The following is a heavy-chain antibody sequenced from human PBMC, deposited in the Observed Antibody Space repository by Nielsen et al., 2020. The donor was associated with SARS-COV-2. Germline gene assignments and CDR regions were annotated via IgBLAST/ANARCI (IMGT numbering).Heavy chain of an antibody. CDR1: GFTFSSYW. J-gene: IGHJ4*02. D-gene: IGHD2-15*01. CDR3: ARGVVAAND. V-gene: IGHV3-7*01. Sequence: GESLKISCAASGFTFSSYWMSWVRQAPGKGLEWVANIKQDGSEKYYVDSVKGRFTISRDNAKNSLYLQMNSLRAEDTAVYHCARGVVAANDWGQGTLVTVSS. CDR2: IKQDGSEK.